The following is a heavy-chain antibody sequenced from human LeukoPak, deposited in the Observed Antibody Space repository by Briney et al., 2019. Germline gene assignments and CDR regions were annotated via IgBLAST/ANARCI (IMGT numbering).Heavy chain of an antibody. CDR1: GFTFSSYS. D-gene: IGHD6-13*01. V-gene: IGHV3-21*01. CDR3: VIAAAGRATDY. J-gene: IGHJ4*02. CDR2: ISSSSSYI. Sequence: GGSLRLXCAASGFTFSSYSMNWVRQAPGKGLEWVSSISSSSSYIYYADSVKGRFTISRDNAKNSLYLQMNSLRAEDTAVYYCVIAAAGRATDYWGQGTLVTVSS.